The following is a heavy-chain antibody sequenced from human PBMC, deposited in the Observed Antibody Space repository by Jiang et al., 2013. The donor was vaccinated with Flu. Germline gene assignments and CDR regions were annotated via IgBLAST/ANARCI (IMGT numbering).Heavy chain of an antibody. J-gene: IGHJ3*01. CDR3: ARHDRRGGAYDV. D-gene: IGHD3-10*01. V-gene: IGHV4-59*08. Sequence: QPPGRGLEWIAYIQYSGTTHYNPSLKSRVTISVDTSKNQFSLKLSSVTAADTAVYYCARHDRRGGAYDVWGQGTMVTVSS. CDR2: IQYSGTT.